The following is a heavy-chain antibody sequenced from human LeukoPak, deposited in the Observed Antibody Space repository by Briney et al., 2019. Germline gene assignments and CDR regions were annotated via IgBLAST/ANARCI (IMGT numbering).Heavy chain of an antibody. V-gene: IGHV4-59*08. J-gene: IGHJ6*03. CDR3: ARIERGIINLYYYSYDMDV. CDR1: GGSTRNYY. CDR2: NHHSGHS. Sequence: SETLSLTCTVSGGSTRNYYWTWIRQPPAKGLECIGVNHHSGHSDNNPSLKSRVSILQDTPKHQLSLKLGSVTAADTAVYYWARIERGIINLYYYSYDMDVWGKGITVTVSS. D-gene: IGHD3-10*01.